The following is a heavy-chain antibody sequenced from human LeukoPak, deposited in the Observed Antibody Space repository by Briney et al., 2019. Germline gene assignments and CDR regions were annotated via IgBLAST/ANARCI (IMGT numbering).Heavy chain of an antibody. CDR2: IYTSGST. CDR3: ARGASGSSNWYFDL. V-gene: IGHV4-61*02. Sequence: PSQTLSLTCSVSGASISSDSYYWSWIRQPVGKGLEWIGRIYTSGSTNYNPSLKSRVTMSVDTSKNQFSLKLSSVTAADTAVYYCARGASGSSNWYFDLWGRGTLVTVSS. J-gene: IGHJ2*01. D-gene: IGHD3-22*01. CDR1: GASISSDSYY.